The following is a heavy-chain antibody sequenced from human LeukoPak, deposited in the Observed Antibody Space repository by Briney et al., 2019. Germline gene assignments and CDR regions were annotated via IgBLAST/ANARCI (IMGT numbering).Heavy chain of an antibody. J-gene: IGHJ5*02. CDR2: INHSGST. CDR3: ARDSGTTGEVKFDP. CDR1: GGSFSGYY. V-gene: IGHV4-34*01. D-gene: IGHD3-10*01. Sequence: SSETLSLTCAVYGGSFSGYYWSWIRQPPGKGLEWIGEINHSGSTNYNPSLKSRVTMSVDTSKNQFSLKLSSVTAADTAVYYCARDSGTTGEVKFDPWGQGTLVTVSS.